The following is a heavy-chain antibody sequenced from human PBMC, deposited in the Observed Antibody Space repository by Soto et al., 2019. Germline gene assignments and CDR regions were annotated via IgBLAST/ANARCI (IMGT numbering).Heavy chain of an antibody. V-gene: IGHV3-23*01. D-gene: IGHD4-17*01. J-gene: IGHJ3*02. CDR2: ISGSGGST. Sequence: EVQLLESGGGLVQPGGSLRLSCAASGFTFSSYAMSWVRQAPGKGLEWVSVISGSGGSTYYADSVKGRFTISRDKSKNPLYLQMNSLSAEDTAVYYCARESTVYDAFDIWGQGTMVTVSS. CDR1: GFTFSSYA. CDR3: ARESTVYDAFDI.